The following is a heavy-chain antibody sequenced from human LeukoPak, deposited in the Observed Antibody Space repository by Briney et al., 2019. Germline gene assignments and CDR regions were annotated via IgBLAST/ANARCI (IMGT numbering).Heavy chain of an antibody. CDR2: IYSVGNT. Sequence: GGSLRLSCAASGFTFSSNYMSWVRQPPGKGLEWVSVIYSVGNTDYADAVKGRFTISRDNSTNTLYLQLNSLRGEDTAVYYCARDGSGSDAFVIWGEGKMVTVSS. D-gene: IGHD6-19*01. J-gene: IGHJ3*02. CDR1: GFTFSSNY. CDR3: ARDGSGSDAFVI. V-gene: IGHV3-66*01.